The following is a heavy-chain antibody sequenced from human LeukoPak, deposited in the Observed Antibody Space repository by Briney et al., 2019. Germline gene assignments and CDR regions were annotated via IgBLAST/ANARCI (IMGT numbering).Heavy chain of an antibody. CDR3: ARGIASTSCYGPSCNWFDP. D-gene: IGHD2-2*01. V-gene: IGHV1-2*02. J-gene: IGHJ5*02. CDR2: INPNSGGT. Sequence: ASVKVSCXASGYTFTGYYMHWVRQAPGQGLGWMGWINPNSGGTNYAQKFQGRVTMTRDTSISTAYMELGSLRSDDTAIYYCARGIASTSCYGPSCNWFDPWGQGTLVTVSS. CDR1: GYTFTGYY.